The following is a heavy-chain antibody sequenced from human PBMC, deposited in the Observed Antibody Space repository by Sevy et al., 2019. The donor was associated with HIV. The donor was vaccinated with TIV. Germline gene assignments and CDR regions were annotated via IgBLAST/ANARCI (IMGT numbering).Heavy chain of an antibody. D-gene: IGHD3-9*01. CDR2: ISYDGSYK. CDR3: AKDTGYDIKWSVGS. V-gene: IGHV3-30*18. CDR1: GLTFSANA. Sequence: GGSLRLSCAVSGLTFSANAMHWVRQVPGKGLEWVAVISYDGSYKGYVGSVKGRFTISRENSKNTLYLQMNSLRAEDTAVYYCAKDTGYDIKWSVGSWGQGTLVTVSS. J-gene: IGHJ5*02.